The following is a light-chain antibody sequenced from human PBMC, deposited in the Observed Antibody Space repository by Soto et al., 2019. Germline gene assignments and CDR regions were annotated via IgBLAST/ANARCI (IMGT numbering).Light chain of an antibody. V-gene: IGKV1-39*01. Sequence: DIQMTQSPSSLSASVGDRVTITCQASQDISNYLNWYRQKPGKAPKFLIYAASSLQSGVPSRFSGSGSGTDFTLTISSLQPEDFATYYCQQSYNTPLTFGPGTKVDIK. CDR3: QQSYNTPLT. J-gene: IGKJ3*01. CDR1: QDISNY. CDR2: AAS.